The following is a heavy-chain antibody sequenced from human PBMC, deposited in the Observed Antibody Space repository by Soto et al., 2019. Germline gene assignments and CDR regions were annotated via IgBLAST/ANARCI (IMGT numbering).Heavy chain of an antibody. CDR1: GGTFNRYA. V-gene: IGHV1-69*01. Sequence: QVQLVQSGAEVKKPGSSVKVSCKASGGTFNRYAISWVRQAPGQGREWMGGIIPIFGIGNDAQRFQGRVTITADESTGTAYMELSSLRSEDTGVDYCARSAITIFGVVSIPPHYYSEMDVWGQGTTVTVSS. J-gene: IGHJ6*02. CDR2: IIPIFGIG. D-gene: IGHD3-3*01. CDR3: ARSAITIFGVVSIPPHYYSEMDV.